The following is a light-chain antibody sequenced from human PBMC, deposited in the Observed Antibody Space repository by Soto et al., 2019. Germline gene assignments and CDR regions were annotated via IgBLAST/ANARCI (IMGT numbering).Light chain of an antibody. Sequence: DTQMPQSPSSLSASVGDRISITCRASQTVSTYLNWYQQKAGQAPTLLISATSTLQSGVLSRFSGSGSGTEFTVTITSLEPEDFAKYYCQQSYYTPRTFSHGTKV. J-gene: IGKJ1*01. CDR2: ATS. V-gene: IGKV1-39*01. CDR1: QTVSTY. CDR3: QQSYYTPRT.